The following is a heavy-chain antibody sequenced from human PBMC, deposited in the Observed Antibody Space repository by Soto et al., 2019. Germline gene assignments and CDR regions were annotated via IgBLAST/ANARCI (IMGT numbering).Heavy chain of an antibody. CDR2: ISSSGSTI. CDR3: PRVDRGGVVEWLYYYYMDV. Sequence: PGGSLRLSCAASGFTFSDYYMSWIRQAPGQALEWVSYISSSGSTIYYADFVIGRFTISRDNAKNSLYLQMTSQRAAAHAVYYCPRVDRGGVVEWLYYYYMDVWGKGTTVTVSS. V-gene: IGHV3-11*01. CDR1: GFTFSDYY. J-gene: IGHJ6*03. D-gene: IGHD3-3*01.